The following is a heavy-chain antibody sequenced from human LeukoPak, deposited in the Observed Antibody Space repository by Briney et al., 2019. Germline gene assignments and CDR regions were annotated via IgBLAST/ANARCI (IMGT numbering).Heavy chain of an antibody. D-gene: IGHD3-10*01. CDR2: IYYSGST. J-gene: IGHJ6*03. Sequence: PSETLSLTCSVSGGSMSSPSFYWAWLRQPPGKGLEWIGNIYYSGSTYYNPSLQSRVTISVDTSKNQFSLKLTSVTAADKAVYYCASMSRGVILGPNFYLYYLDVRGQGATVIVSS. CDR1: GGSMSSPSFY. CDR3: ASMSRGVILGPNFYLYYLDV. V-gene: IGHV4-39*01.